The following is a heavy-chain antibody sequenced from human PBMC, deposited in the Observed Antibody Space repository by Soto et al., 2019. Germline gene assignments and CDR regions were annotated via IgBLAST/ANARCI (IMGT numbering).Heavy chain of an antibody. Sequence: GGSLRLSCNCSGFRFSEHAMTWVRQAPGKGLEWVGFIRNTPYGGTTDYAASVGGRFTISRDDSASIAYLQMNSLKTEDSGLYYCSRGSFGYYAPWGPGTLVTVSS. D-gene: IGHD2-2*03. CDR1: GFRFSEHA. V-gene: IGHV3-49*04. J-gene: IGHJ5*02. CDR3: SRGSFGYYAP. CDR2: IRNTPYGGTT.